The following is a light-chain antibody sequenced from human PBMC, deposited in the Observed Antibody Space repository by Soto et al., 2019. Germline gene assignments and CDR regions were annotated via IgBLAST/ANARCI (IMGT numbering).Light chain of an antibody. V-gene: IGKV3-15*01. CDR2: GAS. J-gene: IGKJ2*01. CDR1: QTIANN. Sequence: ETVMTQSPATLSVSPGERATLSCRASQTIANNLAWYQQRPGQAPRLLIYGASTRATGIPARLSGSGSGTEFTLTISSLQSEDFAIYYCQQYNNWPPYTFGQGTKLEIK. CDR3: QQYNNWPPYT.